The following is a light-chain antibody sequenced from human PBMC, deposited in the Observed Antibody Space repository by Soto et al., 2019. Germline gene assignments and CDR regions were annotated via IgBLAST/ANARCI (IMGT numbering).Light chain of an antibody. V-gene: IGKV1-33*01. Sequence: DIQMTQSPSSLFASVGDRVTITCQATQDINIYLNWYQQKQGKAPNIXIYDASNLEIGVLSRFSGSGSGTEFTLTISSLQPDDFATYYCQQYNSCTWTFGQGTKVDIK. J-gene: IGKJ1*01. CDR3: QQYNSCTWT. CDR1: QDINIY. CDR2: DAS.